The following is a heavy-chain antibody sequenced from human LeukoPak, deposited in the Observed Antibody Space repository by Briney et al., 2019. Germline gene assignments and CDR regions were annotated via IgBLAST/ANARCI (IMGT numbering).Heavy chain of an antibody. J-gene: IGHJ4*02. V-gene: IGHV1-69*13. Sequence: SVKVSCKASGGTFSSYAISWVRQAPGQGLEWMGGIIPIFGTANYAQKFQGRVTITADESTSTAYMELSRLRSDDTAVYYCARDDYNWNYGYWGQGTLVTVSS. D-gene: IGHD1-7*01. CDR1: GGTFSSYA. CDR3: ARDDYNWNYGY. CDR2: IIPIFGTA.